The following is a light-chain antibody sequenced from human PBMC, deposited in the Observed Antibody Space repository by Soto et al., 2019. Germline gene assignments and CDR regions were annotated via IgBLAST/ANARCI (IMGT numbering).Light chain of an antibody. V-gene: IGLV1-40*01. CDR3: QSYDSSLSAWV. Sequence: QAVVTQPPSVSGAPGQRVTISCTGSSSNIGGNFDVHWYQQLPGTAPKLLIYANRNRPSGVPDRFSGSKSGTSASLAITGLQAEDEADYYCQSYDSSLSAWVFGGGTKLTVL. J-gene: IGLJ3*02. CDR1: SSNIGGNFD. CDR2: ANR.